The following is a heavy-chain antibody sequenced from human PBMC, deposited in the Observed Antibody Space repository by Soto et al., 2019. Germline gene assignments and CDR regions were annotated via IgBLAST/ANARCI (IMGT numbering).Heavy chain of an antibody. CDR3: AREGGVGATTGWD. CDR1: GGTFSSYA. Sequence: QVQLVQSGAEVKKPGSSVKVSCKASGGTFSSYAISWVRQAPGQGLEWMGGIIPIFGTANYAQKFQGRVTITADISTGKAYMGLSSGRSGDTAVYYCAREGGVGATTGWDWSQGTLVTVSS. J-gene: IGHJ4*02. V-gene: IGHV1-69*06. D-gene: IGHD1-26*01. CDR2: IIPIFGTA.